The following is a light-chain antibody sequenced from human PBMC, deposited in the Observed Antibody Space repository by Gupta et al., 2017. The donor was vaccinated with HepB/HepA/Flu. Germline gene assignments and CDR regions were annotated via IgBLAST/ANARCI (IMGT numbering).Light chain of an antibody. V-gene: IGKV3D-15*01. CDR1: QTIDSN. J-gene: IGKJ1*01. CDR3: QKHANGYPV. CDR2: RSS. Sequence: EVVMTQSPTSLSVSPGDGATLSCRASQTIDSNLAWYQLKPGQAPRLLIYRSSTRATDIPGRFSGGGSGTEFALTISGLQAEDSAVYYCQKHANGYPVFGQGTKVEVK.